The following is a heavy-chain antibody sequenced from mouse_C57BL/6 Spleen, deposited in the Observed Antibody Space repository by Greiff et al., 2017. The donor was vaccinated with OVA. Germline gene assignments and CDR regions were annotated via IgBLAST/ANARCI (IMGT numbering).Heavy chain of an antibody. CDR2: IRNKANGYTT. Sequence: DVMLVESGGGLVQPGGSLSLSCAASGFTFTDYYMSWVRQPPGKALEWLGFIRNKANGYTTEYSASVKGRFTISRDNSQSILYLQMNALRAEDSATYYCARYNGYSFLDYWGQGTTLTVSS. D-gene: IGHD2-3*01. J-gene: IGHJ2*01. CDR1: GFTFTDYY. CDR3: ARYNGYSFLDY. V-gene: IGHV7-3*01.